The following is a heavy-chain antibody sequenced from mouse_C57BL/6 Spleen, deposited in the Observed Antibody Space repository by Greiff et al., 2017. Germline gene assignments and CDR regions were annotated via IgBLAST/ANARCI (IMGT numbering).Heavy chain of an antibody. CDR2: INPNNGGT. CDR1: GYTFTDYY. V-gene: IGHV1-26*01. J-gene: IGHJ2*01. CDR3: AREGRDYDGDY. D-gene: IGHD2-4*01. Sequence: VQLQQSGPELVKPGASVKISCKASGYTFTDYYMNWVKQSHGKSLEWIGDINPNNGGTSYNQKFKGKATLTVDKSSSTAYMELRSLTSEDSAVYYCAREGRDYDGDYWGQGTTLTVSS.